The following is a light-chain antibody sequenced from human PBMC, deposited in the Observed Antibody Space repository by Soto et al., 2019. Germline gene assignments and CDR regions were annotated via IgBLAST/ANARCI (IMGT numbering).Light chain of an antibody. CDR2: AAS. V-gene: IGKV1-39*01. Sequence: DIQMSQSPSSLSASVGDRLTITCRASQSITRYLNWYQQKPGKAPKLLIYAASSVQSGVPSRFSGSGSGTDLTLTISSLQAEDIATYYCQQSYTTSWTFGQGTKVDIK. CDR3: QQSYTTSWT. J-gene: IGKJ1*01. CDR1: QSITRY.